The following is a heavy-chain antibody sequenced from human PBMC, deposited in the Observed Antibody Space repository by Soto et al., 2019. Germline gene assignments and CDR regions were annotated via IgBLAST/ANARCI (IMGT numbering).Heavy chain of an antibody. CDR2: INHSGST. V-gene: IGHV4-34*01. J-gene: IGHJ6*02. Sequence: QVQLQQWGAGLLKPSETLSLTCAVYGGSFSGYYWSWIRQPPGKGLEWIGEINHSGSTNYNPSLKRRVTISVDTSKNQFSLKLSSVTAADTAVYYCARVLREHYYYYGMDVWGQGTTVTVSS. D-gene: IGHD4-17*01. CDR3: ARVLREHYYYYGMDV. CDR1: GGSFSGYY.